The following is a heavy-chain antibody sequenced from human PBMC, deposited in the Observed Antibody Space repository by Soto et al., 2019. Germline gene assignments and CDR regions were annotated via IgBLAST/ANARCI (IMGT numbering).Heavy chain of an antibody. CDR3: ARRAAAGTSFDY. J-gene: IGHJ4*02. V-gene: IGHV3-11*01. CDR1: GFTFSDYY. CDR2: ISSSGNSI. Sequence: PGGSLRLSCAASGFTFSDYYMAWIRQAPGKGLEWVSYISSSGNSIYYADSVRGRFTVSRDNAKNSLFLQMNSLRAEDTAVYYCARRAAAGTSFDYSGLGTFVTVYS. D-gene: IGHD6-13*01.